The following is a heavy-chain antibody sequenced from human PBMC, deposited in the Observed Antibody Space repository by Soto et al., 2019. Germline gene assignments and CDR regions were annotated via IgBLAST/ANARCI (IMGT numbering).Heavy chain of an antibody. D-gene: IGHD3-9*01. CDR3: ARSVSLTYDILTGAPNWFDP. Sequence: SETLSLTCTVSGGSISSSSYYWGWIRQPPGKGLEWIGSIYYSGSTYYNPSLKSRVTISVDTSKNQFSLKLSSVTAADTAVYYCARSVSLTYDILTGAPNWFDPWGQGTLVTVSS. J-gene: IGHJ5*02. CDR2: IYYSGST. V-gene: IGHV4-39*01. CDR1: GGSISSSSYY.